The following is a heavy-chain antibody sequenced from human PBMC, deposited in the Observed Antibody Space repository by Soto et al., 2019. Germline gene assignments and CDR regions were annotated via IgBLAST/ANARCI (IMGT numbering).Heavy chain of an antibody. J-gene: IGHJ4*02. CDR3: APHDNGDYGSFDY. CDR2: ISYDGNSK. CDR1: GFSFSNYA. D-gene: IGHD4-17*01. Sequence: GSLRLSCAASGFSFSNYAMHWVRQAPGKGLEWVAVISYDGNSKYYADSVKGRFTISRDNSKNTLYVQMNSLRPEDTAIYYCAPHDNGDYGSFDYWGQGTLVTVSS. V-gene: IGHV3-30-3*01.